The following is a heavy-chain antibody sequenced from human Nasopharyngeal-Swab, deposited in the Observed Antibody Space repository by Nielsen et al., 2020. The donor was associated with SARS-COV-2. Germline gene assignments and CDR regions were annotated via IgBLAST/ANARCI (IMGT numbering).Heavy chain of an antibody. D-gene: IGHD6-19*01. CDR3: ATHAGWGFDY. CDR2: IKQDGSEK. Sequence: GESLKISCAASGFTFSSYWMSGVRQAPGKGLEWVANIKQDGSEKYDVDSVKGRFTISRDNAKNSLYLQMNSLRAEDTAVYYCATHAGWGFDYWGQGTLVTVSS. V-gene: IGHV3-7*05. CDR1: GFTFSSYW. J-gene: IGHJ4*02.